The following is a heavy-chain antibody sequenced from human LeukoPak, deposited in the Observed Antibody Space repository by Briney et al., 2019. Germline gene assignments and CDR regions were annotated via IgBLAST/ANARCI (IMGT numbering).Heavy chain of an antibody. V-gene: IGHV1-2*02. CDR1: GYTFTGYY. D-gene: IGHD2-21*02. J-gene: IGHJ3*02. Sequence: ASVKVSCKASGYTFTGYYMHWVRQAPGQGLEWMGWINPNSGGTNYAQKFQGRVTITADESTSTAYMELSSLRSEDTAVYYCARRRKHCGGDCYSWGAFDIWGQGTMVTVSS. CDR3: ARRRKHCGGDCYSWGAFDI. CDR2: INPNSGGT.